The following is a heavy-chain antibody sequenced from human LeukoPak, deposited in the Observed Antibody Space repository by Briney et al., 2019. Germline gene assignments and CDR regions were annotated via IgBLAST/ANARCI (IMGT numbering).Heavy chain of an antibody. V-gene: IGHV3-30*18. CDR1: GFTFSSYG. D-gene: IGHD3-22*01. CDR2: ISYDGSNK. Sequence: GGSLRLSCATSGFTFSSYGIHWVRQAPGKGLEWVAVISYDGSNKYYADSVKGRFTISRDNSKNTLYLQMNSLRVEDTAVYYCAKDRSTYYYDSSGFYPDAFDIWGQGSMVTVSS. J-gene: IGHJ3*02. CDR3: AKDRSTYYYDSSGFYPDAFDI.